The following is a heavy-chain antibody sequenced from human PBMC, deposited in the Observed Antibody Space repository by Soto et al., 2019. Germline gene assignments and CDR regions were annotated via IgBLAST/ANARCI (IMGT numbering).Heavy chain of an antibody. CDR3: ASDCLLIQSWSRTGMDV. Sequence: QVQLVQSGYEVKKPGASVRVSCKASGYTFITYGLSWVRQAPGQGLEWVGWINTNKGNTNIAQKFQGRVTMTTDTSKSTAYMELTGLRADDTAVYYCASDCLLIQSWSRTGMDVWGQGTTVTVSS. V-gene: IGHV1-18*01. CDR1: GYTFITYG. J-gene: IGHJ6*02. CDR2: INTNKGNT. D-gene: IGHD3-22*01.